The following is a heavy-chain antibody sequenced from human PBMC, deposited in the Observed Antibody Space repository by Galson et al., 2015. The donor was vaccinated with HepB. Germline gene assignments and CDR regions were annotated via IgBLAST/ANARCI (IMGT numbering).Heavy chain of an antibody. D-gene: IGHD3-22*01. CDR3: AKDYYYDSSGYYSNAEYFQH. J-gene: IGHJ1*01. CDR2: ISGSGGST. CDR1: GFTFSSYA. V-gene: IGHV3-23*01. Sequence: SLRLSCVASGFTFSSYAMSWVRQAPGKGLEWVSAISGSGGSTYYADSVKGRFTISRDNSKNTLYLQMNSLRAEDTAVYYCAKDYYYDSSGYYSNAEYFQHWGQGTLVTVSS.